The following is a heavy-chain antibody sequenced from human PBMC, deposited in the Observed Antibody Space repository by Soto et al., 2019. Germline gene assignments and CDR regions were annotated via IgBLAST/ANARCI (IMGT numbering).Heavy chain of an antibody. D-gene: IGHD2-15*01. CDR3: ARGWECFRLGYCSGGSCYYYFDY. V-gene: IGHV4-34*01. CDR2: INHSGST. Sequence: SETLSLTCAVYVRSFSGYYWSWIRQPPGKGLEWIGEINHSGSTNYNPSLKSRVTVSVDTSKNQFSLKLSSVTAADTAVYYCARGWECFRLGYCSGGSCYYYFDYWGQGTLVTVSS. CDR1: VRSFSGYY. J-gene: IGHJ4*02.